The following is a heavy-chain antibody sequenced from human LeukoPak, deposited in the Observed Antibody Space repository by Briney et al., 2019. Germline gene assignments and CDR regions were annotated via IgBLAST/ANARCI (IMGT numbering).Heavy chain of an antibody. V-gene: IGHV1-69*05. D-gene: IGHD2-15*01. CDR2: IIPIFGTA. Sequence: GSSVKVSCKASGGTFSSYAISWVRQAPGQGLEWMGGIIPIFGTANYAQKFQGRVTITTDESTSTAYMELSSLRSEDTAVYYCARHRRPLWMSGGNYNDYWGQGTPVTVSS. CDR1: GGTFSSYA. CDR3: ARHRRPLWMSGGNYNDY. J-gene: IGHJ4*02.